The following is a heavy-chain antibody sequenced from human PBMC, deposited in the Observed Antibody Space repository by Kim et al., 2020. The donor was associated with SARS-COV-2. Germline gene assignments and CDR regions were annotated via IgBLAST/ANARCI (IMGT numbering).Heavy chain of an antibody. CDR1: GFTFSDYY. V-gene: IGHV3-11*06. CDR2: ISSSSSYT. CDR3: ARDLGSSRGGFDY. J-gene: IGHJ4*02. Sequence: GGSLRLSCAASGFTFSDYYMSWIRQAPGKGLEWVSYISSSSSYTNYADSVKGRFTISRDNAKNSLYLQMNSLRAEDTAVYYCARDLGSSRGGFDYWGQGTLVTVSS. D-gene: IGHD6-13*01.